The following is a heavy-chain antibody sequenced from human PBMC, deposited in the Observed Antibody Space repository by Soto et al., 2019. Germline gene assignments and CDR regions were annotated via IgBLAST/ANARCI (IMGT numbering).Heavy chain of an antibody. CDR3: ARVLGYSYELYYYGMDV. V-gene: IGHV3-21*01. CDR2: ISSSSSYI. CDR1: GFTFSSYS. D-gene: IGHD5-18*01. Sequence: PGGSLRLSCAASGFTFSSYSMNWVRQAPGKGLEWVSSISSSSSYIYYADSVKGRFTISRDNAKSSLYLQMNSLRAEDTAVYYCARVLGYSYELYYYGMDVWGQGTTVTVSS. J-gene: IGHJ6*02.